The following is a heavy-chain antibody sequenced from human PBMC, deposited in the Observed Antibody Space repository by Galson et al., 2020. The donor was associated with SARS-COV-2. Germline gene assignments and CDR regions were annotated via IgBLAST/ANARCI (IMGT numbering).Heavy chain of an antibody. J-gene: IGHJ6*02. D-gene: IGHD1-26*01. CDR2: IFSNDKK. Sequence: SGPTLVKPTETLTLTCTVSGFSLSNARMGVSWIRQPPGKALEWLAHIFSNDKKSYSTSLKSRLTISKDTSKSQVVLTMTNMDPVDTATYYCARMDAFWTGWELLGGYYYYGMDVWGQGTTVTVSS. CDR1: GFSLSNARMG. CDR3: ARMDAFWTGWELLGGYYYYGMDV. V-gene: IGHV2-26*01.